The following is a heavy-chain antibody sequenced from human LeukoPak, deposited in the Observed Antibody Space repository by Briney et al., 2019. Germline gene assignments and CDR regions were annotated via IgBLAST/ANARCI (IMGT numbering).Heavy chain of an antibody. CDR1: GGSFSGYY. V-gene: IGHV4-34*01. CDR2: INHSGST. D-gene: IGHD3-10*01. CDR3: ARGEYYYGLGFWFDP. Sequence: SETLSLTCAVYGGSFSGYYWSWIRQPPGKGLEWIGEINHSGSTNYNPSLKSRATISVDTSKNQFSLKLSSVTAADTAVYYCARGEYYYGLGFWFDPWGQGTLVTVSS. J-gene: IGHJ5*02.